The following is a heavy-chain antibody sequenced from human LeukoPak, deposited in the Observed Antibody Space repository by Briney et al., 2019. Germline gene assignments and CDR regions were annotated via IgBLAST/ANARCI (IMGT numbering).Heavy chain of an antibody. D-gene: IGHD4-11*01. Sequence: SGGSLRLSCAASGFTFSSYAMHWVRQAPGKGLEWVAVISYDGSNKYYADSVKGRFTISRDNSKNTLYLQMNSLRAEDTAVHYCVKRTVGAGFDIWGQGTMVTVSS. CDR3: VKRTVGAGFDI. J-gene: IGHJ3*02. CDR1: GFTFSSYA. V-gene: IGHV3-30-3*02. CDR2: ISYDGSNK.